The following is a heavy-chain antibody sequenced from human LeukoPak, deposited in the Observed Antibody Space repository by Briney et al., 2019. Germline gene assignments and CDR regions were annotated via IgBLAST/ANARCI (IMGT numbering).Heavy chain of an antibody. D-gene: IGHD3-9*01. CDR2: INAGNGNT. CDR3: GRGYYNYYYYYGMDV. Sequence: ASVKVPCKASGYTFTSYAMHWVRQAPGQRLEWMGWINAGNGNTKYSQKFQGRVTITRDTSASTAYMELRSLRSDDTAVYYCGRGYYNYYYYYGMDVWGQGTTVTVSS. V-gene: IGHV1-3*01. CDR1: GYTFTSYA. J-gene: IGHJ6*02.